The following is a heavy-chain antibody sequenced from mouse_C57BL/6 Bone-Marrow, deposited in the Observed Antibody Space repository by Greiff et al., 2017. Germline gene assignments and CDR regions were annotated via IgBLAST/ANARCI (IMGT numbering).Heavy chain of an antibody. CDR1: GYAFTNYL. V-gene: IGHV1-54*01. D-gene: IGHD2-1*01. CDR2: INPGSGGT. J-gene: IGHJ4*01. CDR3: ARCYGNYFYARDD. Sequence: QVQLQQSGAELVRPGTSVKVSCKASGYAFTNYLIEWVKQRPGQGLEWIGVINPGSGGTNYNEKFKGKATLTADKSSSTAYMQLSSLTSEDSAVYVGARCYGNYFYARDDWGQGTSVTVSS.